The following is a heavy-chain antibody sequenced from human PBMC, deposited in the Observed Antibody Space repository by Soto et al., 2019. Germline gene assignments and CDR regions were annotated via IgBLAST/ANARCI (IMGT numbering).Heavy chain of an antibody. CDR2: ISSSSSYT. J-gene: IGHJ6*02. Sequence: GGPLRLSCAASGFTFSDYYMSWIRQAPGKGLEWVSYISSSSSYTNYADSVKGRFTISRDNAKNSLYLQMNSLRAEDTAVYYCARVSGFAVAPYYYYGMDVWGQGTMVTVYS. CDR3: ARVSGFAVAPYYYYGMDV. V-gene: IGHV3-11*06. D-gene: IGHD6-19*01. CDR1: GFTFSDYY.